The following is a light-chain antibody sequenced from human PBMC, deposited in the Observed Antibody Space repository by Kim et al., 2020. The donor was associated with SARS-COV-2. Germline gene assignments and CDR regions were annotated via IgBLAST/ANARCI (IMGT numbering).Light chain of an antibody. V-gene: IGLV2-14*03. CDR3: ISYTTSSTTWV. CDR1: SSDVGGYNY. Sequence: QSALTQPASVSGSPGQSITISCTGTSSDVGGYNYVSWYQQHPGKAPKLIIYDVSKRPSGVSNRFSGSKSGNTASLTISGLQAEDEADYYSISYTTSSTTWVFGGGTQLTVL. J-gene: IGLJ3*02. CDR2: DVS.